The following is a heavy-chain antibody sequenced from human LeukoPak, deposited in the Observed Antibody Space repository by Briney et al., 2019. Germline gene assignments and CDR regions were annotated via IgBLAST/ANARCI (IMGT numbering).Heavy chain of an antibody. CDR2: ISYDGSNK. V-gene: IGHV3-30*18. CDR3: AKDSPGWFDP. Sequence: GRSLRLSCAASGFTFSGYGMHWVRQAPGKGLEWVAVISYDGSNKYYADSVKGRFTISRDNSNNILYLQMNSLRAEDTAVYYCAKDSPGWFDPWGQGTLVTVSS. CDR1: GFTFSGYG. J-gene: IGHJ5*02.